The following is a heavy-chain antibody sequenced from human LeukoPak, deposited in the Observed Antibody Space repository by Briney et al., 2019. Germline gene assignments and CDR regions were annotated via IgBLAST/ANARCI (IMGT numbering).Heavy chain of an antibody. J-gene: IGHJ6*02. D-gene: IGHD1-14*01. CDR2: ISSNGGST. Sequence: GGALRLSCAASGFTFSSYAMHWVGQAPGKGLEDVSAISSNGGSTYYANSVKGRFTISRDNSKNTLYLQMGSLRAEDMAVYYCARAGGIDYYYYYGMDVWGQGTTVTVSS. CDR1: GFTFSSYA. CDR3: ARAGGIDYYYYYGMDV. V-gene: IGHV3-64*01.